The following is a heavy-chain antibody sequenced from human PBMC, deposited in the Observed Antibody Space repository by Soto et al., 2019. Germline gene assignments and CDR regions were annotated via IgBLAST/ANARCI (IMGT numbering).Heavy chain of an antibody. CDR1: GGSISSYY. CDR3: ASRITMEGAAFDI. CDR2: IYTSGGT. Sequence: PSETLSLTCTVSGGSISSYYWSWIRQPAGKGLEWIGRIYTSGGTNYNPSLKSRVTMSVDTSKNQFSLRLSSVTAAGTAVYYCASRITMEGAAFDIWGQGTMVTVSS. V-gene: IGHV4-4*07. D-gene: IGHD3-10*01. J-gene: IGHJ3*02.